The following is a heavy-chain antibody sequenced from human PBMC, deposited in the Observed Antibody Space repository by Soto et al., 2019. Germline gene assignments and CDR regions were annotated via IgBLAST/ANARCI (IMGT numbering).Heavy chain of an antibody. CDR2: IYYSGST. CDR3: ARHGDVTYYDFWSGYSSNAFDI. D-gene: IGHD3-3*01. J-gene: IGHJ3*02. Sequence: QLQLQESGPGLVKPSETLSLTCTVSGGSISSSSYYWGWIRQPPGKGLEWTGSIYYSGSTYYNPSLKSRVTISVDTSKNQFSLKLSSVTAADTAVYYCARHGDVTYYDFWSGYSSNAFDIWGQGTMVTVSS. CDR1: GGSISSSSYY. V-gene: IGHV4-39*01.